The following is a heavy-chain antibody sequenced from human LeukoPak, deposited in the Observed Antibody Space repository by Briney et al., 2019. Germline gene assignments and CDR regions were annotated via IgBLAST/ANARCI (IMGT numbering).Heavy chain of an antibody. CDR3: AKMIDIVVVPAATLDY. V-gene: IGHV3-66*01. CDR2: IYSGGNT. CDR1: GFTVSSNY. Sequence: GGSLRLSCAASGFTVSSNYMSWVRQAPGKGLEWVSVIYSGGNTYYADSVQGRFTLSRDNSKNTLYLQMNSLRAEDTAVYYRAKMIDIVVVPAATLDYWGQGTLVTVSS. J-gene: IGHJ4*02. D-gene: IGHD2-2*01.